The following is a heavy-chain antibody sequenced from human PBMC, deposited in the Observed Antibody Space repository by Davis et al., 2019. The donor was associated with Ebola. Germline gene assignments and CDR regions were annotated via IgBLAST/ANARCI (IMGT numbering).Heavy chain of an antibody. D-gene: IGHD6-13*01. Sequence: ASVKVSCKAFGYTFTHYAIHWVRQAPGQTLEWLGWINAGTGYTKYSEMLQGRVSFSRDTSATTAYLDVSSLMSEDTAVYYCARDRTRIAAPFDYWGRGTLVTVAS. V-gene: IGHV1-3*01. CDR2: INAGTGYT. CDR1: GYTFTHYA. CDR3: ARDRTRIAAPFDY. J-gene: IGHJ4*02.